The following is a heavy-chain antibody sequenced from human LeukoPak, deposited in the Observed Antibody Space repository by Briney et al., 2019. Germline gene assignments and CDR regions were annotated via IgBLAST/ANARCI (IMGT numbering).Heavy chain of an antibody. J-gene: IGHJ4*02. CDR3: ARECRWELPDY. V-gene: IGHV1-69*04. D-gene: IGHD1-26*01. CDR2: IIPILGIA. Sequence: ASVKGSCKASGGTFRCYAISWVRQAPGQGLEWMGRIIPILGIANYAQKFQGRVTITADKSTSTAYMELSSLRSEDTAVYYCARECRWELPDYWGQGTLVTVSS. CDR1: GGTFRCYA.